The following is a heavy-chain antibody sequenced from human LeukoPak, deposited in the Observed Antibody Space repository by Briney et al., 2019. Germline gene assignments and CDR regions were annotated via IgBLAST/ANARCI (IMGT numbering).Heavy chain of an antibody. CDR3: ATNSRTDFDY. CDR2: INPDSGVT. CDR1: GYTFTSYY. D-gene: IGHD4-23*01. J-gene: IGHJ4*02. Sequence: ASVKVSCKASGYTFTSYYIHWVRQAPGQGLEWMGRINPDSGVTNYAQKFQGRVTMTRDTSISTAYMELSGLRYDDTAVYYCATNSRTDFDYWGQGTLVTVSS. V-gene: IGHV1-2*06.